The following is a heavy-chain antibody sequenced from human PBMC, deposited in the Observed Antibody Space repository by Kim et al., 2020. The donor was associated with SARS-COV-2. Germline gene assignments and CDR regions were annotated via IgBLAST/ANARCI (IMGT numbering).Heavy chain of an antibody. J-gene: IGHJ4*02. V-gene: IGHV7-4-1*02. D-gene: IGHD3-10*01. CDR2: INTNTGNP. Sequence: ASVKVSCKASGYTFTSYAMNWVRQAPGQGLEWMGWINTNTGNPTYAQGFTGRFVFSLDTSVSTAYLQISSLKAEDTAVYYCARVPRERSRWFGEFLEDYWGQGTLVTVSS. CDR3: ARVPRERSRWFGEFLEDY. CDR1: GYTFTSYA.